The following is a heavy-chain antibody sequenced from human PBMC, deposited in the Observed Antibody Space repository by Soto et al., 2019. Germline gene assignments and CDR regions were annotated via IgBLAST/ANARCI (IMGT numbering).Heavy chain of an antibody. CDR3: ARGEWGIAAAGTRGPLFDP. CDR2: ISSSSSYI. D-gene: IGHD6-13*01. J-gene: IGHJ5*02. Sequence: GSLRLSCAASGFTFSSDSMNWVRQAPGKGLEWVSSISSSSSYIYYADSVKGRFTISRDNAKNSLYLQMNSLRAEDTAVYYCARGEWGIAAAGTRGPLFDPWGQGTLVTVSS. CDR1: GFTFSSDS. V-gene: IGHV3-21*01.